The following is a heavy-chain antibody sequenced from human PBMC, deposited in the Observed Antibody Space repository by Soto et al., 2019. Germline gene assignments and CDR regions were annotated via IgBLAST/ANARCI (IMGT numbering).Heavy chain of an antibody. D-gene: IGHD3-3*01. CDR3: ARRSDFWSGYKAYGMDV. CDR2: IYPGDSDT. V-gene: IGHV5-51*01. CDR1: GYSFTSYW. J-gene: IGHJ6*02. Sequence: GESLKISCKGSGYSFTSYWVGWVRQMPGKGLEWMGIIYPGDSDTRYSPSFQGQVTISADKSISTAYLQWSSLKASDTAMYYCARRSDFWSGYKAYGMDVWGQGTTVTISS.